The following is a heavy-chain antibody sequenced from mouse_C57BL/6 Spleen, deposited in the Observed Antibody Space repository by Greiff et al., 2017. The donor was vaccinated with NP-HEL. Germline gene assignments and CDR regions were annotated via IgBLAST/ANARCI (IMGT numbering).Heavy chain of an antibody. CDR3: ARGDDYANFYFDY. J-gene: IGHJ2*01. D-gene: IGHD2-4*01. V-gene: IGHV1-81*01. Sequence: VPLQQSGAELARPGASVKLSCKASGYTFTSYGISWVKQRTGQGLEWIGEIYPRSGNTYYNEKFKGKATLTADKSSSTAYMELRSLTSEDSAVYFCARGDDYANFYFDYWGQGTTLTVSS. CDR1: GYTFTSYG. CDR2: IYPRSGNT.